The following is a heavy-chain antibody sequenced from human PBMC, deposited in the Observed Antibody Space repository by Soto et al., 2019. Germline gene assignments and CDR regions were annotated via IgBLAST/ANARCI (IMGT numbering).Heavy chain of an antibody. CDR3: ARDGCSSTSCYYYYGMDV. J-gene: IGHJ6*02. CDR1: GFTFSSYS. Sequence: GGSLRLSCAASGFTFSSYSMNWVRQAPGKGLEWVSYISSSSSTIYYADSVKGRFTISRDNAKNSLYLQMNSLRDEDTAVYYCARDGCSSTSCYYYYGMDVCGQGTTVTVYS. V-gene: IGHV3-48*02. D-gene: IGHD2-2*01. CDR2: ISSSSSTI.